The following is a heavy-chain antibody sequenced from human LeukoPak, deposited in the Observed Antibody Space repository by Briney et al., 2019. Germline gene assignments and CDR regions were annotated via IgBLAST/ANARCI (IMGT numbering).Heavy chain of an antibody. J-gene: IGHJ4*02. CDR3: ARVDGDGYNIPDY. D-gene: IGHD5-24*01. CDR2: INHSGNT. V-gene: IGHV4-34*01. CDR1: GGSISSYY. Sequence: SETLSLTCTVSGGSISSYYWSWIRQPPGKGVEWIGEINHSGNTNYNPSLKSRVTISVDTSKNHFSLRLSFVTAADTAVYYCARVDGDGYNIPDYWGQGTLVTVSS.